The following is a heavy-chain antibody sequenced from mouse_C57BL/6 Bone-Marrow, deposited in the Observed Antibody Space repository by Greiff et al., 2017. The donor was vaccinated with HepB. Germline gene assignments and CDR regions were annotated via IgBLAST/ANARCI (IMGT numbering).Heavy chain of an antibody. D-gene: IGHD2-3*01. CDR2: IRLKSDNYAT. Sequence: EVHLVESGGGLVQPGGSMKLSCVASGFTFSNYWMNWVRQSPEKGLEWVAQIRLKSDNYATHYAESVKGRFTISRDDSKSSVYLQMNNLRAEDTGIYYCTDDGYGKYFDVWGTGTTVTVSS. CDR1: GFTFSNYW. V-gene: IGHV6-3*01. CDR3: TDDGYGKYFDV. J-gene: IGHJ1*03.